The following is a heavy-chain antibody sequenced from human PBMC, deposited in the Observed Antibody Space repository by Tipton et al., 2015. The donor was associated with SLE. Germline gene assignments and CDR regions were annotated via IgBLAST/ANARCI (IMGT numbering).Heavy chain of an antibody. J-gene: IGHJ6*02. Sequence: GLVKPSETLSLTCAVSGDSISSYYWSWIRQPPGKGLEWIGYIYYSGSTNYNPSLKSRVTISVDTSKNQLSLKLSSVTAADTAVYYCASSRGITIYGMDVWGQGTTVTVSS. CDR1: GDSISSYY. D-gene: IGHD2-2*01. V-gene: IGHV4-59*01. CDR2: IYYSGST. CDR3: ASSRGITIYGMDV.